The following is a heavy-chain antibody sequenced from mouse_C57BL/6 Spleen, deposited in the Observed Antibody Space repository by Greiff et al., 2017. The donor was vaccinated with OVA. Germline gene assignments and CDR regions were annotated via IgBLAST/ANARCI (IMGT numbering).Heavy chain of an antibody. J-gene: IGHJ2*01. CDR2: IHPSDSDT. Sequence: QVQLQQPGAELVKPGASVKVSCKASGYTFTSYWMHWVKQRPGQGLEWIGSIHPSDSDTNYNQKFKGKATLTVDKSSSTAYMQLSSLTSEDSAVYYCAIGDYDEDFDYWGQGTTLTVSS. CDR1: GYTFTSYW. CDR3: AIGDYDEDFDY. D-gene: IGHD2-4*01. V-gene: IGHV1-74*01.